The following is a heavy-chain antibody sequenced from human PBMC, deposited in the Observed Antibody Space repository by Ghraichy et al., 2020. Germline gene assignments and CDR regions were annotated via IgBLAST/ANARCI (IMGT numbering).Heavy chain of an antibody. CDR1: GFTFSSYS. CDR2: ISSSSST. Sequence: GGSLRLSCAASGFTFSSYSMNWVRQAPGKGLEWVSYISSSSSTYYADSVKGRFTISRDNAKNSLYLQMNSLRAEDTAVYYCARTYGSGSYSYYWGQGTLVTVSS. CDR3: ARTYGSGSYSYY. J-gene: IGHJ4*02. V-gene: IGHV3-48*01. D-gene: IGHD3-10*01.